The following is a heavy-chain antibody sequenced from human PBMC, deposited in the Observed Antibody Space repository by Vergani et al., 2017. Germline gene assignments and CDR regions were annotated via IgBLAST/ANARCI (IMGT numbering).Heavy chain of an antibody. J-gene: IGHJ4*02. CDR1: EYSFGNYW. Sequence: EVELVQSGPEMRKPGESLKISCKGSEYSFGNYWIGWVRQMPGMRLGWMGLIYPADSDTRYSPSFQGQVTISADKSISTAFLQWDSLKASDTALYYCARHTTYTNSWGQGTLVTVSS. CDR3: ARHTTYTNS. CDR2: IYPADSDT. V-gene: IGHV5-51*01. D-gene: IGHD1-1*01.